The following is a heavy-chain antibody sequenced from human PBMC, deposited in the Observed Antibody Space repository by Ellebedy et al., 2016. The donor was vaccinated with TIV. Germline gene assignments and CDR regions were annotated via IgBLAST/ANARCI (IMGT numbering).Heavy chain of an antibody. V-gene: IGHV1-2*02. J-gene: IGHJ6*03. CDR2: INPNSGGT. CDR1: GYTFTGYY. Sequence: ASVKVSXXASGYTFTGYYMHWVRQAPGQGFEWMGWINPNSGGTNYAQKFQGRVTMTRDTSISTAYMELSRLRSDDTAVYYCARDRGTSSADYYYYYYMDVWGKGTTVTVSS. D-gene: IGHD2-2*01. CDR3: ARDRGTSSADYYYYYYMDV.